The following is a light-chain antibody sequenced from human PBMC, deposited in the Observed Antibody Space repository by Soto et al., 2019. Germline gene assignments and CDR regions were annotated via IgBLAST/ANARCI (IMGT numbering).Light chain of an antibody. Sequence: QSVLTHPPSASGTPGHRVTISCSGRRSNVGTNLVNWYQQLPGTAPKLLIYAHIQRPSRVPDRFSGSTSGTSASLAISGLQSEDEADYCCAVWDDGMNGYVFGTGTKVTVL. V-gene: IGLV1-44*01. CDR1: RSNVGTNL. CDR3: AVWDDGMNGYV. CDR2: AHI. J-gene: IGLJ1*01.